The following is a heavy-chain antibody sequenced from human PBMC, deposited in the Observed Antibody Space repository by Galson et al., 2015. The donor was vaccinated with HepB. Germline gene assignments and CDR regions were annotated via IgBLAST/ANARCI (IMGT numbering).Heavy chain of an antibody. D-gene: IGHD6-19*01. J-gene: IGHJ4*02. CDR3: VKDRGRGIAVAGTFDY. CDR1: GFTFTNYA. V-gene: IGHV3-64D*06. Sequence: FLRLSCAASGFTFTNYAMHWVRQAPGKGLEYVSGISSNGDSTYYTDSVKGRFTISRDNSKSTLYLQMSGLRAEDTAAYYCVKDRGRGIAVAGTFDYWGQGTLVTVSS. CDR2: ISSNGDST.